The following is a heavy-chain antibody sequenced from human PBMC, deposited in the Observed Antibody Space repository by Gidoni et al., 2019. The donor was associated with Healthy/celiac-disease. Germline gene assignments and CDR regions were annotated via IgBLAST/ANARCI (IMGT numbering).Heavy chain of an antibody. V-gene: IGHV3-9*01. D-gene: IGHD4-17*01. Sequence: EVQLVESGGGLVQPGRALRLSCAASGFTFVAYAMHWVRQAPGKGLEWVSGISWNSGSIGYEDSVKGRFTISRDNAKNSLYLQMNSLRAEDTALYYCAKDISYGDYVAPWFDPWGQGTLVTVSS. CDR3: AKDISYGDYVAPWFDP. J-gene: IGHJ5*02. CDR2: ISWNSGSI. CDR1: GFTFVAYA.